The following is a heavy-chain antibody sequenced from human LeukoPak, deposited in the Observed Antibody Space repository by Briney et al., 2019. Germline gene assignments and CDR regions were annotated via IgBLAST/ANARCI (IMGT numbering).Heavy chain of an antibody. Sequence: SETLSLTCTVSGGSISSSSYYWGWIRQHPGKGLEWIGYIYYSGSTYYNPSLKSRVTISVDTSKNQFSLKLSSVTAADTAVYYCARDQGQWELGMDIWGQGTMVTVSS. CDR3: ARDQGQWELGMDI. CDR1: GGSISSSSYY. V-gene: IGHV4-31*03. CDR2: IYYSGST. J-gene: IGHJ3*02. D-gene: IGHD1-26*01.